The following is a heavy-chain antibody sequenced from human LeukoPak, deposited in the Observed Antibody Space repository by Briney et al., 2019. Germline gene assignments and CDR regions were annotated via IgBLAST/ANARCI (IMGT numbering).Heavy chain of an antibody. CDR1: GFSFSDHW. Sequence: GGSLRLSCAASGFSFSDHWKDWVRRAPGKGLEWVANIKEDGNEKNYLDSVKGRYTISRDNAQKSLYLQMNSLRVEDTAVYYCTRSLDDWGQGTLVTVSS. V-gene: IGHV3-7*01. CDR3: TRSLDD. J-gene: IGHJ4*02. D-gene: IGHD5-24*01. CDR2: IKEDGNEK.